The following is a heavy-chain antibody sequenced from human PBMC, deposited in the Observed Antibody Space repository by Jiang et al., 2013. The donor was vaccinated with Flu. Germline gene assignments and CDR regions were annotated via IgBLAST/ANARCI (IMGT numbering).Heavy chain of an antibody. CDR1: GYSFTTYW. Sequence: VQLLESGAEVKKPGESLRISCKGSGYSFTTYWIGWVRQMPGKGLEWMGIIFPGDSETRYSPSFEGHVTISVDKSISTAYLQWNTLKASDTAIYFCARQAVYSYEVAEYFQYWGQGTLVTVS. CDR2: IFPGDSET. D-gene: IGHD5-18*01. J-gene: IGHJ1*01. CDR3: ARQAVYSYEVAEYFQY. V-gene: IGHV5-51*01.